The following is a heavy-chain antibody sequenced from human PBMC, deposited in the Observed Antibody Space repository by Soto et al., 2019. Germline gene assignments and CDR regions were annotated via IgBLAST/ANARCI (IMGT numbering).Heavy chain of an antibody. D-gene: IGHD5-18*01. V-gene: IGHV1-18*01. CDR3: ARAWGYRYGFDP. J-gene: IGHJ5*02. CDR2: ISAYNGNT. Sequence: QVQLVQSGAEVKKPGASVKVSCKASGYTFTSYGISWVRQAPGQGLEWMGWISAYNGNTNYARKLQGRVNMTTDTSTSTASMELRSLRPDDTAVYYCARAWGYRYGFDPWGQGTLVTVAS. CDR1: GYTFTSYG.